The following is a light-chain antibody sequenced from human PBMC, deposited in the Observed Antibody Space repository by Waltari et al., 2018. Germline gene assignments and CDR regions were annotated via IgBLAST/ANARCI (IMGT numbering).Light chain of an antibody. V-gene: IGKV3-20*01. CDR1: QSVSSTY. J-gene: IGKJ2*01. CDR3: QQYGSSTYT. Sequence: ESVLTQSPGTLSLSPGERATLSCRASQSVSSTYLAWYQQKPGQAPRLLIYGASSRATGIPDRFNGSGSGADFTLTISRLEPEDFAVYYCQQYGSSTYTFGQGTKLEIK. CDR2: GAS.